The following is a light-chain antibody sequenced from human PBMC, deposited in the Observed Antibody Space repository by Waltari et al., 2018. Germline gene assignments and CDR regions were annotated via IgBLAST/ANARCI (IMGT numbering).Light chain of an antibody. CDR1: QIVGRS. V-gene: IGKV3-20*01. CDR2: DTS. CDR3: QMYVRLPVT. Sequence: EIVLTQSPGTLSLSPGERATLSCRASQIVGRSLAWYQRKPGQAPRLLIYDTSNRATGIPERFSGSGSGTDFSLTISRLEPEDFAVYYCQMYVRLPVTFGQGTKVEIK. J-gene: IGKJ1*01.